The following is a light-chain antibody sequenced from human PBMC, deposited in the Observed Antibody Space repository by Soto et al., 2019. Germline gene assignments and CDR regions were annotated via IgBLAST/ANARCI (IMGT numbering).Light chain of an antibody. CDR3: QQYSSSPYT. V-gene: IGKV3-20*01. CDR2: GAS. CDR1: QSVSSSY. J-gene: IGKJ2*01. Sequence: EIVLTQSPGTLSFSPGERATLSCRASQSVSSSYLAWYQQKPGQAPRLLIYGASSRATGIPNRFSGSGSGTDFTITVSRLEHEDFALYYCQQYSSSPYTFGQGTKLEIK.